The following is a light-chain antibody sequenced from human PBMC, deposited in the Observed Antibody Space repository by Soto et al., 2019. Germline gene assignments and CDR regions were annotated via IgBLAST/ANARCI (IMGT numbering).Light chain of an antibody. CDR1: SSDVGGYNY. Sequence: QFALTQPASVSGSPGQSITISCTGTSSDVGGYNYVSWYQQYPGKVPKLMIYDVSYRPSGVSNRFSGSKSGNTASLTISGLQAEDEADYYCSSYTSSSTYVFGTGTKVTVL. CDR3: SSYTSSSTYV. V-gene: IGLV2-14*01. CDR2: DVS. J-gene: IGLJ1*01.